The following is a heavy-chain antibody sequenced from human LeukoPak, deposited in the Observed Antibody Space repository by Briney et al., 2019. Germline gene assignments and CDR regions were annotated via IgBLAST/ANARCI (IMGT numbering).Heavy chain of an antibody. CDR2: ISWNSGSI. CDR1: GFTFDDYA. Sequence: GGSLRLSCAASGFTFDDYAMHWVRQAPAKGLEGVSGISWNSGSIGYADSVKGRFTMSRDNAKNSLYLQMDSLRAEGMALYYCAKSPERELRSDWYFDLWGRGTLVTVSS. CDR3: AKSPERELRSDWYFDL. D-gene: IGHD1-26*01. J-gene: IGHJ2*01. V-gene: IGHV3-9*03.